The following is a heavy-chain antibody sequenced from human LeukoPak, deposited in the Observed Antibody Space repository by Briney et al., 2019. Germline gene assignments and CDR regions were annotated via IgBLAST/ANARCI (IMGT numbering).Heavy chain of an antibody. CDR2: IIPIFGTA. CDR3: AREGPIAARRNWFDP. D-gene: IGHD6-6*01. Sequence: AASVKVSCKASGGTFSSYAISWVRQAPGQGLEWMGGIIPIFGTANYAQKFQGRVTITTDESTSTAYMELSSLRSEDTAVYYCAREGPIAARRNWFDPWGQGTLVTVSS. V-gene: IGHV1-69*05. CDR1: GGTFSSYA. J-gene: IGHJ5*02.